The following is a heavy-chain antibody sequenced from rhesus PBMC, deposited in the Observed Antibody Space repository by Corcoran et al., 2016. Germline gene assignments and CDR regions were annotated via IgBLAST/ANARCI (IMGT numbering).Heavy chain of an antibody. V-gene: IGHV4S14*01. CDR1: GYSISSHF. Sequence: QVQLQESGPGLVKPSETLSLTCAVSGYSISSHFWNWIRQTPWKGLEWIGIIDVRVWSNYRSPTLKSRVTLTVDTSKNQFSLKRSSVTAADTAVYYCARDPSSGWYRRVFDYWGQGVLVTVSS. CDR3: ARDPSSGWYRRVFDY. CDR2: IDVRVWSN. J-gene: IGHJ4*01. D-gene: IGHD6-31*01.